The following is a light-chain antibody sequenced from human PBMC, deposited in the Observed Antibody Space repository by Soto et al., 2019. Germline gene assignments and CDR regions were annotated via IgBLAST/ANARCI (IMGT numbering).Light chain of an antibody. J-gene: IGLJ1*01. CDR3: CSYAGSSTYV. CDR1: SSDVGSYNL. V-gene: IGLV2-23*02. CDR2: EVS. Sequence: SLLTQAASVSGSPGQSITISCTGTSSDVGSYNLVSWYQQHPGKAPKLMIYEVSKRPSGVSNRFSGSKSGNTASLTISGLQAEDEADYYCCSYAGSSTYVFGTGTKVTVL.